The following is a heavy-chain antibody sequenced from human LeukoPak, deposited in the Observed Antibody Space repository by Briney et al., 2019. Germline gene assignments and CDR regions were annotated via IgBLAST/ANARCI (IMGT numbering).Heavy chain of an antibody. CDR1: GFTFSNAW. D-gene: IGHD6-19*01. CDR3: STAVAGPYYFDS. J-gene: IGHJ4*02. CDR2: IKSKTDGGTT. V-gene: IGHV3-15*01. Sequence: GGSLRLSCAASGFTFSNAWMSWVRQAPGKGLEWVGRIKSKTDGGTTDYAAPVKGRFTISRDDSKNTLYLQMNSLKTEDTGVYYCSTAVAGPYYFDSWGQGTLVTVSS.